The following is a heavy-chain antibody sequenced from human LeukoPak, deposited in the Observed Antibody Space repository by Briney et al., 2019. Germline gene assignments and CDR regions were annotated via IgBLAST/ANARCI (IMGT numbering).Heavy chain of an antibody. CDR3: ATADIYGDNNWFDP. Sequence: GASVKVSCKASGGTFSSYAISWVRQAPGQGLEWMGGIIPIFGTTNYAQKFQGRVTMTEDTSTDTAYMELSSLRSEDTAVYHCATADIYGDNNWFDPWGQGTLVTVSS. CDR2: IIPIFGTT. V-gene: IGHV1-69*06. J-gene: IGHJ5*02. D-gene: IGHD4-17*01. CDR1: GGTFSSYA.